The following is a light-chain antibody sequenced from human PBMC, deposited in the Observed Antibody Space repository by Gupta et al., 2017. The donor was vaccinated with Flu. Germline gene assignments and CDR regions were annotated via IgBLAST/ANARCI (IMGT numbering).Light chain of an antibody. J-gene: IGKJ4*01. V-gene: IGKV3-15*01. CDR1: QSISSY. Sequence: EIVMTQSPDTLSVSPGERTTLSCRASQSISSYLAWYQQKPGRAPRLLIYGASTRATDIPARFSGSGSGTEFTLTISSLQSEDFAVYYCLQYYDWLTFGGGTKVEIK. CDR2: GAS. CDR3: LQYYDWLT.